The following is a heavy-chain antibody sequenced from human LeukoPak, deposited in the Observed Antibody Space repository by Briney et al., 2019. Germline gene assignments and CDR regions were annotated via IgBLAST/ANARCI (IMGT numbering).Heavy chain of an antibody. V-gene: IGHV3-53*04. D-gene: IGHD3-3*01. Sequence: GGSLRLSCAASGFTVSSNYMSWVRQAPGKGLEWVSVIYSGGSTYYADSVKGRFTISRHNSKNTLYLQMNSLRAEDTAVYYCARVALRFLEWLLGDGMDVWGQGTTVTASS. CDR3: ARVALRFLEWLLGDGMDV. J-gene: IGHJ6*02. CDR1: GFTVSSNY. CDR2: IYSGGST.